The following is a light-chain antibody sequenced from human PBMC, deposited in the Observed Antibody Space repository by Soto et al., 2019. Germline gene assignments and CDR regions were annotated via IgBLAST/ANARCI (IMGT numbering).Light chain of an antibody. J-gene: IGKJ1*01. CDR1: QSVNTN. Sequence: EVVMTQSPATLSVSPGERATLSCRASQSVNTNVAWYQQKPGQAPRLLIYGASPRTTGIADRFSGTGSGTEFTLTISSLQSEDFAVYFCQQYNNRPPWTFGQGTKVEIK. CDR2: GAS. V-gene: IGKV3-15*01. CDR3: QQYNNRPPWT.